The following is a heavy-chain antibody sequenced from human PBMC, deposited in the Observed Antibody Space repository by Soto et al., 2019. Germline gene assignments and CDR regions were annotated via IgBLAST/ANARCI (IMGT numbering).Heavy chain of an antibody. J-gene: IGHJ3*02. CDR1: GDSVSSNSAA. Sequence: PSQTLSLTCAISGDSVSSNSAAWNWTRQSPSRGLEWLGRTYYRSKWYNDYAVSVKSRITINPDTSKNQFSLQLNSVTPEDTAVYYCAARITIFGVVIEAFDIWGQGTMVTVSS. D-gene: IGHD3-3*01. CDR3: AARITIFGVVIEAFDI. V-gene: IGHV6-1*01. CDR2: TYYRSKWYN.